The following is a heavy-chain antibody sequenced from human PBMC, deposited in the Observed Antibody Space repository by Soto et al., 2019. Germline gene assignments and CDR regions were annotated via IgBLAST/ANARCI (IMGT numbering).Heavy chain of an antibody. J-gene: IGHJ4*02. CDR1: GGSISSGGYY. Sequence: QVQLQESGPGLVKPSQTLSLTCTVSGGSISSGGYYWSWIRQHPGKGLEWIGYIYYSGSTYYNPSLKSRVTIAVDTSTTPFSLKLSSVTAADTAVYYCARDRRNYYGSGSSHLDYWGQGTLVTVSS. CDR3: ARDRRNYYGSGSSHLDY. V-gene: IGHV4-31*03. D-gene: IGHD3-10*01. CDR2: IYYSGST.